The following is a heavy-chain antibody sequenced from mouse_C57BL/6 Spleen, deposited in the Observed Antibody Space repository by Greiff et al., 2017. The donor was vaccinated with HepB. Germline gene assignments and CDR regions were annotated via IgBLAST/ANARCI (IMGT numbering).Heavy chain of an antibody. J-gene: IGHJ3*01. Sequence: EVQLQESGPELVKPGASVKISCKASGYSFTGYYMHWVKQSSEKSLEWIGEINPSTGGTSYNQKFKGKATLTVDKSSSTAYMQLKSLTSEDSAVYYCGRGENWDLAYWGQGTLVTVSA. V-gene: IGHV1-43*01. D-gene: IGHD4-1*01. CDR2: INPSTGGT. CDR1: GYSFTGYY. CDR3: GRGENWDLAY.